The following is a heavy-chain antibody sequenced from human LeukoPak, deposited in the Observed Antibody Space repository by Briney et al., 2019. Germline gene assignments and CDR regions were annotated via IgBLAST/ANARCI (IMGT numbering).Heavy chain of an antibody. Sequence: SETLSLTCTVSGGSISSHYWSWIRQPAGKGLEWIGRIYTSGSTNYNPSLKSRVTMSVDTSKNQFSLKLSSVTAADTAVYYCARDLGEQWLVFFDYWGQGTLVTVSS. D-gene: IGHD6-19*01. CDR2: IYTSGST. CDR1: GGSISSHY. V-gene: IGHV4-4*07. CDR3: ARDLGEQWLVFFDY. J-gene: IGHJ4*02.